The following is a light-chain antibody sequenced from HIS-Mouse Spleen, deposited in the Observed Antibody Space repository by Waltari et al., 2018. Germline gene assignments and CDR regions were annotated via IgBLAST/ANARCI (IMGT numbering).Light chain of an antibody. V-gene: IGKV2-30*02. CDR3: MQGTHWPLT. CDR1: QSLVHSDGNTY. J-gene: IGKJ4*01. CDR2: KVS. Sequence: DVVKTQSPLSLPVTLGQPASISCRSSQSLVHSDGNTYLNWFQQRPGQSPRRLIYKVSTRDSGVPDRFSGSGSGTDFTLKISRVEAEDVGVYYCMQGTHWPLTFGGGTKVEIK.